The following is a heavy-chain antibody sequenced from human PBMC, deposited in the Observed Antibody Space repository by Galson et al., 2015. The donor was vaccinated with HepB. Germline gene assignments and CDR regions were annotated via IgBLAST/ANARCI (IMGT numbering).Heavy chain of an antibody. Sequence: SLRLSCAASGFTFSSYWMSWVRQAPGKGLEWVANIKQDGSEKYYVDSVKGRFTISRDNAKNSLYLQMNSLRAEDTAVYYCAKDGFRFSVVVAATLFFFDYWGQGTLVTVSS. CDR3: AKDGFRFSVVVAATLFFFDY. D-gene: IGHD2-15*01. V-gene: IGHV3-7*03. J-gene: IGHJ4*02. CDR2: IKQDGSEK. CDR1: GFTFSSYW.